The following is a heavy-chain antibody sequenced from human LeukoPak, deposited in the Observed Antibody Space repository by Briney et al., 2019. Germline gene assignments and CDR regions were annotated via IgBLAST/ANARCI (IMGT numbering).Heavy chain of an antibody. Sequence: SETLSLTCTVSGGSISDYFWSWIRQPPGKGLEWVGYVFYNGSTNYNPSLKSRVTISIDTSRIRFSLRLSSVTAADTARYYCARALSHSGAHFDYWGQGTLVTVSS. CDR2: VFYNGST. CDR3: ARALSHSGAHFDY. J-gene: IGHJ4*02. CDR1: GGSISDYF. D-gene: IGHD2-15*01. V-gene: IGHV4-59*01.